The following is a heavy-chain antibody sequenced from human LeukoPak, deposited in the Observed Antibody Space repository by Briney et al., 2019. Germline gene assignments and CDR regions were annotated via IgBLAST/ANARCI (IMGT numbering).Heavy chain of an antibody. CDR3: ARDLRVGATRYAFDI. D-gene: IGHD1-26*01. J-gene: IGHJ3*02. CDR2: ISSSSSYI. CDR1: GFTFSSYS. Sequence: GGSLRLSCAASGFTFSSYSMNWVRQAPGKGVEWVSSISSSSSYIYYAHAVKGRFTISRDNAKDSLYLKMNSLRAEDTAVYYCARDLRVGATRYAFDIWGQGTMVTVSS. V-gene: IGHV3-21*01.